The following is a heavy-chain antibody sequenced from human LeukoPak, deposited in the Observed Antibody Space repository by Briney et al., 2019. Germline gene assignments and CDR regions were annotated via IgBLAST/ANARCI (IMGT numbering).Heavy chain of an antibody. Sequence: GSLRLSCAASGFTFSSYLMSWVRQAPGKGLQWVANIKQDGSEKYYVDSVKGRFTISRDNAKNSLYLQMNSLRAEDTVVYYCARDSRGAFDYWGQGTLVTVSS. J-gene: IGHJ4*02. V-gene: IGHV3-7*01. CDR1: GFTFSSYL. CDR2: IKQDGSEK. D-gene: IGHD3-10*01. CDR3: ARDSRGAFDY.